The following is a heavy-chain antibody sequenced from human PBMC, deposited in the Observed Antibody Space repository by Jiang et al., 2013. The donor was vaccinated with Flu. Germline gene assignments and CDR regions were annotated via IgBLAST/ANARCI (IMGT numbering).Heavy chain of an antibody. Sequence: GAEVKKPGSSVKVSCKASGGTFSSYAISWVRQAPGQGLEWMGRIIPILGIANYAQKFQGRVTITADKSTSTAYMELSSLRSEDTAVYYCARSRNEYSGSYHDWGQGTLVTVSS. J-gene: IGHJ4*02. CDR1: GGTFSSYA. D-gene: IGHD1-26*01. CDR3: ARSRNEYSGSYHD. V-gene: IGHV1-69*04. CDR2: IIPILGIA.